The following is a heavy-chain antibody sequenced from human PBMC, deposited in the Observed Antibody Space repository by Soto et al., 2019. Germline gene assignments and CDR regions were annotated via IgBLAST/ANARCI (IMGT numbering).Heavy chain of an antibody. V-gene: IGHV1-69*13. CDR1: GGTFSSYA. CDR3: ARFGRQQRRRYDYYGMDV. Sequence: SVKVSCKASGGTFSSYAISWVRQAPGQGLEWMGGIIPIFGTANYAQKFQGRVTITADESTSTAYMELSSLRSEDTAVYYCARFGRQQRRRYDYYGMDVWGQGTTVTVSS. CDR2: IIPIFGTA. J-gene: IGHJ6*02. D-gene: IGHD6-13*01.